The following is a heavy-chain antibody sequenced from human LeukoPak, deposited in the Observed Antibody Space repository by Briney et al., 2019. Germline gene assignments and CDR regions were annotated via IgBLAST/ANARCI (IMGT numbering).Heavy chain of an antibody. Sequence: GPTVKVSCKASGYIFSNYDINWVRQAPGQGLEWMGWMNANSGKTRYAQKVQGRVTMTRNIPIMTAYMELSNLRPEDTAVYFCARATPESSTSDYWGQGTL. CDR3: ARATPESSTSDY. V-gene: IGHV1-8*01. D-gene: IGHD6-13*01. CDR1: GYIFSNYD. J-gene: IGHJ4*02. CDR2: MNANSGKT.